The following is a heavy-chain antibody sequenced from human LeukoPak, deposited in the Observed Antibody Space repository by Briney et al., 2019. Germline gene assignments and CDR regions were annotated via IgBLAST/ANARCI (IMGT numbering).Heavy chain of an antibody. CDR3: ARGISDIVVVPAAPYNWFDP. J-gene: IGHJ5*02. D-gene: IGHD2-2*01. V-gene: IGHV4-34*01. CDR2: INHSGST. CDR1: GGSFSGYY. Sequence: SETLSLTCAVYGGSFSGYYWSWIRQPPGKGLEWIGEINHSGSTNYNPSLKSRVTISADTSKNQFSLKLSSVTAADTAVYYCARGISDIVVVPAAPYNWFDPWSQGTLVTVSS.